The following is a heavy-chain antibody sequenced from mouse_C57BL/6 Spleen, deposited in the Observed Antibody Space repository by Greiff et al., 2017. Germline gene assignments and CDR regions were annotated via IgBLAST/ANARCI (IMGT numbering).Heavy chain of an antibody. CDR2: IYPGDGAT. Sequence: QVQLQQSGPELVKPGASVKISCKASGYAFSSSWMNWVKQRPGKGLEWIGRIYPGDGATNYNGKFKGKATLTADKSSSTAYMQLSSLTSEDSAVYFCAKTAQATPYYAMDYWGQGTSVTVSS. CDR1: GYAFSSSW. J-gene: IGHJ4*01. V-gene: IGHV1-82*01. D-gene: IGHD3-2*02. CDR3: AKTAQATPYYAMDY.